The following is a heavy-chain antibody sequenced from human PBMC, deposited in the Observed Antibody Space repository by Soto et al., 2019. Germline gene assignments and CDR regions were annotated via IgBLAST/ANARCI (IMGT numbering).Heavy chain of an antibody. D-gene: IGHD3-9*01. CDR1: GYTFTSYG. Sequence: GASVKVSCKASGYTFTSYGISWVRQAPGQGLEWMGWISAYNGNTNYAQKLQGRVTMTTDTSTSTAYMELRSLRSDDTAVYYCARGLGILTGCTPVRAFDIRGQRTTVTISS. CDR2: ISAYNGNT. CDR3: ARGLGILTGCTPVRAFDI. J-gene: IGHJ3*02. V-gene: IGHV1-18*01.